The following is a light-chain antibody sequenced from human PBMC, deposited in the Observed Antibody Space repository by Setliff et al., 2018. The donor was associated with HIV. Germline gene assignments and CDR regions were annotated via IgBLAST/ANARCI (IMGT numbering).Light chain of an antibody. CDR3: QAWDSPTYV. CDR2: EDT. J-gene: IGLJ1*01. Sequence: YELTQPPSVSVSPGQTASITCSGDKLGDKYACWYQQKPGQSPVLVIYEDTKRPSGIPERFSGSKSGNTATLTISGTQAMDEADYYCQAWDSPTYVFGTGTKVTVL. CDR1: KLGDKY. V-gene: IGLV3-1*01.